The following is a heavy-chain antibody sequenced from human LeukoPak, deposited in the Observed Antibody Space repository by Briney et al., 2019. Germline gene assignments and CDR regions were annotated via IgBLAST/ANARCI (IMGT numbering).Heavy chain of an antibody. V-gene: IGHV1-18*01. CDR3: ARAPSGYYLNWFDP. Sequence: GASVKVSCTASGYTFSSYGISWERHAPGQGLEWVGWISAYNGNTNNAQKLQGRVTMTTDTSTSTAYMELRSLRSDDTAVYYRARAPSGYYLNWFDPWGQGTLVTVSS. CDR2: ISAYNGNT. D-gene: IGHD3-22*01. CDR1: GYTFSSYG. J-gene: IGHJ5*02.